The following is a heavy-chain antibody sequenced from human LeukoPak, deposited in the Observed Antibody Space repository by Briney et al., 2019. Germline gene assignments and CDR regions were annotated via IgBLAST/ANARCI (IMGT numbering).Heavy chain of an antibody. CDR3: ATTPLGYCSSTSCYDLLDY. CDR2: INPSGGST. Sequence: GASVKVSCKASGYTFTSYYMHWGRQAPGQGLEWMGIINPSGGSTSYAQKFQGRGTMTRATPTSTVYMELSSLRSEDTAVYYCATTPLGYCSSTSCYDLLDYWGQGTLVTVSS. CDR1: GYTFTSYY. J-gene: IGHJ4*02. V-gene: IGHV1-46*01. D-gene: IGHD2-2*01.